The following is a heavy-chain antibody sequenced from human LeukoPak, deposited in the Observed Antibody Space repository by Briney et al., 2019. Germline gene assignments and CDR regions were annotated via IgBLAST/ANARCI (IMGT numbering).Heavy chain of an antibody. D-gene: IGHD4-17*01. Sequence: PGGSLRLSCAASGFTFSSYGMHWVRQAPGKGLEWVEVISYDGSNKYYADSVKGRFTISRDNSKNTLYLQMNSLRAEDTAVYYCAKATTVTTDQDAFDIWGKGTMVTVSS. V-gene: IGHV3-30*18. J-gene: IGHJ3*02. CDR3: AKATTVTTDQDAFDI. CDR1: GFTFSSYG. CDR2: ISYDGSNK.